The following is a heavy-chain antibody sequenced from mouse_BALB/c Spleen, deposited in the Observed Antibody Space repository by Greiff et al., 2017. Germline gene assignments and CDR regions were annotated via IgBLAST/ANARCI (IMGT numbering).Heavy chain of an antibody. Sequence: EVQGVESGGGLVKLGGSLKLSCAASGFTFSSYYMSWVRQTPEKRLELVAAINSNGGSTYYPDTVKGRFTISRDNAKNTLYLQMSSLKSEDTALYYCARHYYYGSSYYAMDYWGQGTSVTVSS. CDR2: INSNGGST. V-gene: IGHV5-6-2*01. CDR1: GFTFSSYY. J-gene: IGHJ4*01. D-gene: IGHD1-1*01. CDR3: ARHYYYGSSYYAMDY.